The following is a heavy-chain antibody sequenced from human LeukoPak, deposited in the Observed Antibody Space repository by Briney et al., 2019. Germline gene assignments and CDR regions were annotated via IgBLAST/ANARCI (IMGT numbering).Heavy chain of an antibody. CDR1: GLTFSSYA. CDR2: ISGSGGST. Sequence: GGSLRLSCAASGLTFSSYAMSCARQAPGKGLEWVSAISGSGGSTYYADSVKGRFTISRHNSKNTLYLQMNSLRAEDTAVYYCARERYCSSTSCYPFDYWGQGTLVTVSS. J-gene: IGHJ4*02. CDR3: ARERYCSSTSCYPFDY. V-gene: IGHV3-23*01. D-gene: IGHD2-2*01.